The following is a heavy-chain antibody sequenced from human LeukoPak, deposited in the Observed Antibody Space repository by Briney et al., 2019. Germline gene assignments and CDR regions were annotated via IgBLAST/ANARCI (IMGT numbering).Heavy chain of an antibody. D-gene: IGHD5-24*01. CDR1: GASISSGGYY. CDR2: IYYSGST. J-gene: IGHJ4*02. Sequence: SQTLSLTCTVSGASISSGGYYWNWVRQHPGKGLEWIGYIYYSGSTHYNPSLKSRVTISVDTSKNQFSLKLSSVTVADTAVYYCAGRDRDGYSDFDYWGQGTLVTVSS. V-gene: IGHV4-31*03. CDR3: AGRDRDGYSDFDY.